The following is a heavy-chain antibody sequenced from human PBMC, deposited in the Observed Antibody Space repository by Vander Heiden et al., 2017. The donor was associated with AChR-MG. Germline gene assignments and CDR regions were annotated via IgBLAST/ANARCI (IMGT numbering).Heavy chain of an antibody. CDR2: IYPGDSDT. J-gene: IGHJ3*02. Sequence: EVQLVQSGAEVKKPGESLKISCKGSGYSFTSYWIGWVRQTPGKGLEWMGIIYPGDSDTRYSPSFQGQVTISADKSISTTYLQWSSLKASDTAMYYCARHEPPYGYDFWSGYYTYTNPAFDIWGQGTMVTVSS. CDR3: ARHEPPYGYDFWSGYYTYTNPAFDI. D-gene: IGHD3-3*01. V-gene: IGHV5-51*01. CDR1: GYSFTSYW.